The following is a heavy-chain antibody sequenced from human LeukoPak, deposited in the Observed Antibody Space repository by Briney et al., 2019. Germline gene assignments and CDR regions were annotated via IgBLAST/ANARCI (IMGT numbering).Heavy chain of an antibody. CDR1: GYTFTGYY. V-gene: IGHV1-2*02. J-gene: IGHJ4*02. D-gene: IGHD1-26*01. CDR2: INPNSGGT. Sequence: ASVKVSCKASGYTFTGYYMHWVRQAPGQGLEWMGWINPNSGGTNYAQKFQGRVTMTRDTSISTAYMELSRLRSDDTAVYYCARWLGAGDFIVGATEPYYFDYWGQGTLVTVSS. CDR3: ARWLGAGDFIVGATEPYYFDY.